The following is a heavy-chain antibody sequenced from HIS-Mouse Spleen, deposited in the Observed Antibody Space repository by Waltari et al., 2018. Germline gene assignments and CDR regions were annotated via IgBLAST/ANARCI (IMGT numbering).Heavy chain of an antibody. CDR2: IYYSGST. CDR3: ARDRAQLGIGVDAFDI. CDR1: GGSISSRRYY. J-gene: IGHJ3*02. D-gene: IGHD7-27*01. V-gene: IGHV4-39*07. Sequence: QLQLQESGPGLVKPSETLSLTCTVSGGSISSRRYYWGWIRQPPGKGLEWIGSIYYSGSTYYNPSLKSRVTISVDTSKNQFSLKLSSVTAADTAVYYCARDRAQLGIGVDAFDIWGQGTMVTVSS.